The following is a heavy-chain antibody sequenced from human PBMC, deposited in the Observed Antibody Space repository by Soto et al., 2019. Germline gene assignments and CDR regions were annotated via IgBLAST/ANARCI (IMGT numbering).Heavy chain of an antibody. CDR2: LYYIGST. CDR3: ARSVFP. Sequence: HVQLQESGPGLVKPSQTLSLTCTVSGGSISSRGYYWNWIRQHPGKGLESIGYLYYIGSTYYNPSLKSRVTISLDTSKNQFSLKLSSVTAADTAVYYCARSVFPCGQGTLVTVSS. CDR1: GGSISSRGYY. V-gene: IGHV4-31*03. J-gene: IGHJ5*02.